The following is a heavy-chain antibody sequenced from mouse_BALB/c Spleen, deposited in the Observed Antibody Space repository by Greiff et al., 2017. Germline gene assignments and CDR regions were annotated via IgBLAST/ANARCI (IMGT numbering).Heavy chain of an antibody. Sequence: EVQLQQSGPELVKPGASVKIPCKASGYTFTDYNMDWVKQSHGKSLEWIGDINPNNGGTIYNQKFKGKATLTVDKSSSTAYMELRSLTSEDTAVYYCARALLWLRRGAMDYWGQGTSVTVSS. D-gene: IGHD2-2*01. CDR3: ARALLWLRRGAMDY. CDR1: GYTFTDYN. J-gene: IGHJ4*01. V-gene: IGHV1-18*01. CDR2: INPNNGGT.